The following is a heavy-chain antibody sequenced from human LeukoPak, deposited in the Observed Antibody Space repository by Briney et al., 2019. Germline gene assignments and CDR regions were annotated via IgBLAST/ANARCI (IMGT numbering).Heavy chain of an antibody. D-gene: IGHD3-22*01. CDR1: GFTFRSFG. CDR2: ISDSSSLT. Sequence: TGGSLRLSCAASGFTFRSFGMNWVRQAPGKGLEWVSYISDSSSLTDYADSVKGRFTISRDNTKNSLYLQMNSLRAEDTAVYYCARESGSSGYYYFDYWGQGTLVTVSS. CDR3: ARESGSSGYYYFDY. V-gene: IGHV3-48*04. J-gene: IGHJ4*02.